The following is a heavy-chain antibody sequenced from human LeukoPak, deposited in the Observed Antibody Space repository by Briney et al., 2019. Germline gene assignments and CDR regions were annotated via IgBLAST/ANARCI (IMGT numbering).Heavy chain of an antibody. J-gene: IGHJ5*02. V-gene: IGHV4-31*03. CDR2: IYYSGST. D-gene: IGHD3-3*01. Sequence: SSETLSLTCTVSGGSISSGGYYWSWIRQHPGKGLEWIGYIYYSGSTYYNLSLKSRVTISVDTSKNQFSLKLSSVTAADTAVYYCARYSRYYDFWSGPSWFDPWGQGTLVTVSS. CDR3: ARYSRYYDFWSGPSWFDP. CDR1: GGSISSGGYY.